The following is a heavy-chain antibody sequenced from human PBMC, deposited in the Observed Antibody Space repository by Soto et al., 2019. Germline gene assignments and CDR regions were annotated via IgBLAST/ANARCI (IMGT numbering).Heavy chain of an antibody. D-gene: IGHD3-10*01. Sequence: QVQLVQSGAEVKRPGASVKVSCKASGYTFTSYYMHWVRQAPGQGLEWMGRSNPSGGSTSYAQKVQGRVTMTRDTSTSTVYMELSSLRSEDTAVYYCARDAYYYGSGSYYHQYYYYGMDVWGQGTTVTVSS. V-gene: IGHV1-46*03. CDR1: GYTFTSYY. J-gene: IGHJ6*02. CDR2: SNPSGGST. CDR3: ARDAYYYGSGSYYHQYYYYGMDV.